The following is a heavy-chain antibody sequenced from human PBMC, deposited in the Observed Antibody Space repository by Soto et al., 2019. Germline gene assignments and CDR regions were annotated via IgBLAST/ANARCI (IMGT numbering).Heavy chain of an antibody. V-gene: IGHV3-33*01. CDR1: GFTFSTYA. Sequence: GGSLRLSCVASGFTFSTYAMHWVRQAPGKGLEWAAVIYYDGSNKYYSDSVKGRFTISRDNPKNTLYLQMNSLRAEDTAVYYCARPYCTNGVCYYYFDHWGQGTLVTVSS. J-gene: IGHJ4*02. CDR3: ARPYCTNGVCYYYFDH. CDR2: IYYDGSNK. D-gene: IGHD2-8*01.